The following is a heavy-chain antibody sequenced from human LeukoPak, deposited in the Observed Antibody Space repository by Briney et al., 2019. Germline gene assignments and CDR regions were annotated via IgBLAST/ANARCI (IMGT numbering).Heavy chain of an antibody. CDR3: ARGLKLFRSTTFDY. CDR2: IYHSGST. CDR1: GGSISSDSW. D-gene: IGHD2-2*01. J-gene: IGHJ4*02. V-gene: IGHV4-4*02. Sequence: PSETLSLTCAVSGGSISSDSWWSWVRQPPGKGLEWIGEIYHSGSTNYNPSLRNLVTISLDKSKNQFSLKLSSVTAADTAVYYCARGLKLFRSTTFDYWGQGTLVTVSS.